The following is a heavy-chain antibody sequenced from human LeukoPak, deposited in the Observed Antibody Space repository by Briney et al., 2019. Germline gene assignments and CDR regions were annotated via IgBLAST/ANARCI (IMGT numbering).Heavy chain of an antibody. CDR1: GYTLTELS. Sequence: AXVKVSCKVXGYTLTELSMHWVRQAPGKGLEWMGGFDPEDGETIYAQKFQGRVTMTRDTSTSTVYMELSSLRSEDTAVYYCARDVIEDGPLWPDYWGQGTLVTVSS. D-gene: IGHD2/OR15-2a*01. CDR3: ARDVIEDGPLWPDY. CDR2: FDPEDGET. J-gene: IGHJ4*02. V-gene: IGHV1-24*01.